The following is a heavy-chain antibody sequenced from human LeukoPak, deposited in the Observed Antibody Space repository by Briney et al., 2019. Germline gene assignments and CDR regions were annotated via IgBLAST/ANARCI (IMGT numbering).Heavy chain of an antibody. CDR1: GGSISSYY. J-gene: IGHJ4*02. V-gene: IGHV4-59*08. D-gene: IGHD3-10*01. CDR2: IYYSGST. CDR3: ASNYYGSGSLDY. Sequence: PSETLSLTCTVSGGSISSYYWSWIRKPPGKGLEWIGYIYYSGSTNYNPSLKSRVTISVDTSKNQFSLKLSSVTAADTAVYYCASNYYGSGSLDYWGQGNLVTVSS.